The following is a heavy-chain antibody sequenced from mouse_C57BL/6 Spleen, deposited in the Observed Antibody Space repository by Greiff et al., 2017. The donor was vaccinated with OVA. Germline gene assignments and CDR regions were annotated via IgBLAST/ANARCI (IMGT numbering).Heavy chain of an antibody. Sequence: EVKLVESGGGLVKPGGSLKLSCAASGFTFSDYGMHWVRQAPDKGLEWVAYISSGSSTIYYAATVKGRFTISRDNAKNTLFLQLTSLRSEDTAMYYCARCYYGSSPDYWGQGTTLTVSS. CDR2: ISSGSSTI. V-gene: IGHV5-17*01. D-gene: IGHD1-1*01. CDR1: GFTFSDYG. J-gene: IGHJ2*01. CDR3: ARCYYGSSPDY.